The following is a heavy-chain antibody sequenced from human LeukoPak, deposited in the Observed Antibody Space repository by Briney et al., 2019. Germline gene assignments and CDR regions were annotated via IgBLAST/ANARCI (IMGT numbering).Heavy chain of an antibody. V-gene: IGHV3-23*01. J-gene: IGHJ4*02. CDR1: GFSFSKYA. D-gene: IGHD3-10*01. CDR2: ISGRGTSI. CDR3: LRNNTSGVGLAY. Sequence: GESLRLSSPLSGFSFSKYAMTWVRQAPGKGLEWVSNISGRGTSINYAVSVKGRFSISRDNSKNTLYLQMNSLRDEDTAVYYFLRNNTSGVGLAYWGQGSLVTVSS.